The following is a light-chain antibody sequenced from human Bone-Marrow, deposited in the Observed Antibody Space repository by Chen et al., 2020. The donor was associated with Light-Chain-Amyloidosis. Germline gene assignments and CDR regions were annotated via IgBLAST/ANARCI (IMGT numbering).Light chain of an antibody. V-gene: IGLV3-25*03. J-gene: IGLJ2*01. Sequence: SYELTQPPSVSVSPVQTARITCSGDDLPTKYAYWYQQKPGQAPVLVIHRDNERPSGISERFSGSRSGTTATLTISGVQAEDEADYHCQSADSSGTYEVIFGGGTKLTVL. CDR3: QSADSSGTYEVI. CDR1: DLPTKY. CDR2: RDN.